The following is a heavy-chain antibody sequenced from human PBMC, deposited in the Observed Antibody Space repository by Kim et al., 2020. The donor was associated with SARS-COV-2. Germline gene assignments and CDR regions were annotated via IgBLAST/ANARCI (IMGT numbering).Heavy chain of an antibody. CDR3: VKEKSGEFSRIFDS. Sequence: FGAYGMHWVRQAPGKGLEWVAVISYDGSNKFYADSVKGRFTISRDKAKKTVYLQMNSLRDEDTAVYYCVKEKSGEFSRIFDSWGQGTLVTVSS. V-gene: IGHV3-30*18. CDR1: FGAYG. CDR2: ISYDGSNK. J-gene: IGHJ4*02. D-gene: IGHD3-10*01.